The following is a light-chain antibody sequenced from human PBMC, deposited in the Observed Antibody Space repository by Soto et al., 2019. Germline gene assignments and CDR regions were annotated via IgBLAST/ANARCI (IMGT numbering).Light chain of an antibody. V-gene: IGLV1-44*01. J-gene: IGLJ3*02. CDR2: SDD. CDR3: AAWDDSVSGPV. Sequence: QSVLTQPPSASGTPGQRVTISCSGRSSNIGSNSVNWYQHLPGTAPKLLIYSDDQRPSGVPDRFSGSRSGTSASLAISGLQSEDEAEYHCAAWDDSVSGPVFGGGTKVTVL. CDR1: SSNIGSNS.